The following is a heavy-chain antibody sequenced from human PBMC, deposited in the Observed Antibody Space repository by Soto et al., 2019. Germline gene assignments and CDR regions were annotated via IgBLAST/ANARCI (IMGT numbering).Heavy chain of an antibody. V-gene: IGHV1-18*01. Sequence: QVQLVQSGGEVKKPGASVKVSCKASGYSFTSYGITWVRQATGQGLEWMGWISPYNGNTYYAQDLQGRVNVTTDTSTSTVYMELRSLRSDDTAVYYSARDQSFDRNSYYGIDVWGQGTTVTVSS. J-gene: IGHJ6*02. CDR3: ARDQSFDRNSYYGIDV. CDR1: GYSFTSYG. D-gene: IGHD3-16*02. CDR2: ISPYNGNT.